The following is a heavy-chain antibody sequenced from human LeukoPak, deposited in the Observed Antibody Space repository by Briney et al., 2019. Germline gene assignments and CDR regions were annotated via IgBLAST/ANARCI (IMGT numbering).Heavy chain of an antibody. CDR3: ARDHSSSPEANYYYYYMDV. D-gene: IGHD6-13*01. CDR1: RFTVSLHY. Sequence: GGSLRLSCTGSRFTVSLHYMGWVRQAPGKGLEWVSVIYDGGSTYYAESVKGRFTLSRDKSKNTLYLQMNSLRAEDTAVYYCARDHSSSPEANYYYYYMDVWGKGTTVTVSS. J-gene: IGHJ6*03. V-gene: IGHV3-53*01. CDR2: IYDGGST.